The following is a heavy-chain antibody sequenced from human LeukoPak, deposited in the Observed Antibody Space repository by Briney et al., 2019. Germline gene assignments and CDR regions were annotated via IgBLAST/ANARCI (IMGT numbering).Heavy chain of an antibody. V-gene: IGHV1-18*01. D-gene: IGHD2-15*01. J-gene: IGHJ6*03. CDR2: ISGYNGNT. CDR1: GYAFTSYG. Sequence: ASVKVSCKASGYAFTSYGISWVRQAPGQGLEWMGWISGYNGNTNYAQKLQGRVTMTTDTSTSTAYMELRSLRSDDTAVYYCARDLGRRCSGGRCYYYYNYMDVWGKGTTVTISS. CDR3: ARDLGRRCSGGRCYYYYNYMDV.